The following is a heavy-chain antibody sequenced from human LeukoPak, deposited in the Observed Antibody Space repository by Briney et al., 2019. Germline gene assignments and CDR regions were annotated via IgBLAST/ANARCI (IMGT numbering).Heavy chain of an antibody. CDR2: ISYYGSSK. D-gene: IGHD2-2*01. Sequence: GRSLRLSCATSGFTLSSYGMHWVRQAPGKGLEWVAVISYYGSSKYYADSVKGRFTISRDNSKNTLYLQMNSLRAEDTAVYYCAKGLPIVVVPAAMPAYFDYWGQGTLVTVSS. J-gene: IGHJ4*02. CDR3: AKGLPIVVVPAAMPAYFDY. CDR1: GFTLSSYG. V-gene: IGHV3-30*18.